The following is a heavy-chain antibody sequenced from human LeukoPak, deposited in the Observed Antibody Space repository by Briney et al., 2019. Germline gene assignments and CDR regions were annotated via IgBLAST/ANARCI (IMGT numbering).Heavy chain of an antibody. V-gene: IGHV3-30*18. Sequence: PGGSLRLSCAASGFTFSAYGMHWVRQAPGKGLEWVAVISYDGSNKYYADSVKGRFTISRENSENTVFLQMNSLRAEDMAVYYCAKGSTAVAGMGRDWFDPWGQGTLVTVSS. J-gene: IGHJ5*02. CDR3: AKGSTAVAGMGRDWFDP. CDR2: ISYDGSNK. D-gene: IGHD6-19*01. CDR1: GFTFSAYG.